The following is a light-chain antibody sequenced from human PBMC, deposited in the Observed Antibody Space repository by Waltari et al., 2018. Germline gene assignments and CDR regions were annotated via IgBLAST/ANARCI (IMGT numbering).Light chain of an antibody. J-gene: IGLJ3*02. CDR2: VNSDGSH. Sequence: QLVLTQSPSASASLGASVKLTCTLSSGHSSNIIAWLQQQPGKGPRYLTKVNSDGSHRKGDEIPDRFSGSSSGAERYLTISSLQSEDEADYYCETGGHGTWVFGGGTKLTVL. CDR3: ETGGHGTWV. V-gene: IGLV4-69*01. CDR1: SGHSSNI.